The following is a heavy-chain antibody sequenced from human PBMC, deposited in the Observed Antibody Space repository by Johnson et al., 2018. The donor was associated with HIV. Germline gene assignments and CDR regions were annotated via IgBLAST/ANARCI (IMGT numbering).Heavy chain of an antibody. Sequence: QVKLVESGGGVVQPGRSLRISCAASGFTFSSYGMHWVRQAPGKGLEWVAVISYDGSNKYYADSVKGRFTISRDNSKNTLYLQMNSLRAEDTAVYYCAKVQYCTGGVCSSGAFDIWGQGTMVTVSS. J-gene: IGHJ3*02. CDR2: ISYDGSNK. CDR1: GFTFSSYG. V-gene: IGHV3-30*18. CDR3: AKVQYCTGGVCSSGAFDI. D-gene: IGHD2-8*02.